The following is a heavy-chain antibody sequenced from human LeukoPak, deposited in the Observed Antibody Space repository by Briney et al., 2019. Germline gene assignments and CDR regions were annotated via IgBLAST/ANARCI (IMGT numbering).Heavy chain of an antibody. CDR2: ISGSGGST. J-gene: IGHJ4*02. CDR3: AKLNDFWSGYSDY. V-gene: IGHV3-23*01. D-gene: IGHD3-3*01. CDR1: GFTFSSYA. Sequence: PGGPLRLSCAASGFTFSSYATSWVRQAPGKGLEWVSAISGSGGSTYYADSVKGRFTISRDNSKNTLYLQMNSLRAEDTAVYYCAKLNDFWSGYSDYWGQGTLVTVSS.